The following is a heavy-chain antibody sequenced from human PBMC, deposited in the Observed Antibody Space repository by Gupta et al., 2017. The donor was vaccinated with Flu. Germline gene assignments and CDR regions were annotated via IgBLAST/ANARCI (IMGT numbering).Heavy chain of an antibody. V-gene: IGHV3-21*06. Sequence: LTFSSYTMEWVRQAPGKGLEWVSSISGDNRYINYADSVKGRFIISRDNAKSSLYLQMNSLRAEDTAVYYCARILGVGFGDYWGQGILVTVSS. J-gene: IGHJ4*02. CDR1: LTFSSYT. CDR2: ISGDNRYI. CDR3: ARILGVGFGDY. D-gene: IGHD3-3*01.